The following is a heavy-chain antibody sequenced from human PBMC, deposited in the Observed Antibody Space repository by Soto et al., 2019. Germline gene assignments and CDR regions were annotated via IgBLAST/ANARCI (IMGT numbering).Heavy chain of an antibody. CDR1: GFTFSSYA. Sequence: EVQLLESGGGLVQPGGSLRLSCAASGFTFSSYAMSWVCLAPGKGLEWVSAISGSGGSTYYADSVKGRFTISRDNSKNTLYLQMNSLRAEDTAVYYCAKASAYHPHTYFQHWGQGTLVTVSS. D-gene: IGHD2-2*01. CDR2: ISGSGGST. J-gene: IGHJ1*01. V-gene: IGHV3-23*01. CDR3: AKASAYHPHTYFQH.